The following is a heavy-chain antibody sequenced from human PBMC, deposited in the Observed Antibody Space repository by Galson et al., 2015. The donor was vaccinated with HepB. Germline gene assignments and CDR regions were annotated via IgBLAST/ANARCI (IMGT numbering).Heavy chain of an antibody. V-gene: IGHV5-10-1*01. Sequence: QSGAEVKKPGESLRISCKGSGYSFTSYWISWVRQMPGKGLEWMGRIDPSDSYTNYSPSFQGHVTISADKSISTAYLQWSSLKASDTAMYYCARLRVGGGYDYENNYSGGSCYPAFDYWGQGTLVTVSS. CDR3: ARLRVGGGYDYENNYSGGSCYPAFDY. D-gene: IGHD2-15*01. CDR1: GYSFTSYW. CDR2: IDPSDSYT. J-gene: IGHJ4*02.